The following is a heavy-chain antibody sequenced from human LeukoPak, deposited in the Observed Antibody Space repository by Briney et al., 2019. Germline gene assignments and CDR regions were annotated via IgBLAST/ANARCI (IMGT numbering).Heavy chain of an antibody. CDR3: ARALPDSGSYYEGRIFDY. Sequence: GGSLRLSCAASGFTFSSYDMHWVRQATGKGLEWVSAIGTAGDTYYPGSVKGRFTISRENAKNSLYLQMNSLRAGDTAVYYCARALPDSGSYYEGRIFDYWGQGTLVTVSS. V-gene: IGHV3-13*01. CDR1: GFTFSSYD. J-gene: IGHJ4*02. CDR2: IGTAGDT. D-gene: IGHD1-26*01.